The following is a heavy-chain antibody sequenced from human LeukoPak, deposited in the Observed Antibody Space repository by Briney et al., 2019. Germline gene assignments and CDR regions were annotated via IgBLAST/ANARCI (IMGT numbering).Heavy chain of an antibody. D-gene: IGHD6-19*01. V-gene: IGHV3-30*18. CDR3: AKDLDKYSSGWYGGDY. J-gene: IGHJ4*02. Sequence: GGSLRLSCAASGFTFSSYGMHWVRQAPGKGLEGVAVISYDGSNKYYADSVKGRFTISRDNSKNTLYLQMNSLRAEDTAVYYCAKDLDKYSSGWYGGDYWGQGTLVTVSS. CDR1: GFTFSSYG. CDR2: ISYDGSNK.